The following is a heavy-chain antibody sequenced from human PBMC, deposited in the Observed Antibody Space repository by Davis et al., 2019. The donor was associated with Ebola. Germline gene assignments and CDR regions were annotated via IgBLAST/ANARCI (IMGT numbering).Heavy chain of an antibody. J-gene: IGHJ4*02. Sequence: GESLKISCAASGFIFRNYGIQWVRQAPGKGLEWVAIISYDGGSRKYADSLEGRVTISRDKSKSTVFLEISSLRAEDTAVYYCVSLLDWGPGARVTVSS. CDR1: GFIFRNYG. CDR2: ISYDGGSR. V-gene: IGHV3-30*03. CDR3: VSLLD.